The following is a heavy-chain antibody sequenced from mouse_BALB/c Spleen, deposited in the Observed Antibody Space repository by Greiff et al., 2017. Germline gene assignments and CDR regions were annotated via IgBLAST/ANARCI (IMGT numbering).Heavy chain of an antibody. CDR2: INPSTGYT. V-gene: IGHV1-7*01. CDR1: GYTFTSYW. Sequence: VQRVESGAELAKPGASVKMSCKASGYTFTSYWMHWVKQRPGQGLEWIGYINPSTGYTEYNQKFKDKATLTADKSSSTAYMQLSSLTSEDSAVYYCARGNYDAMDYWGQGTSVTVSS. D-gene: IGHD2-1*01. J-gene: IGHJ4*01. CDR3: ARGNYDAMDY.